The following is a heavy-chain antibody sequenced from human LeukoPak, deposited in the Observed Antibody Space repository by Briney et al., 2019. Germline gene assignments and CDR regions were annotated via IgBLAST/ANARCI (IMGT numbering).Heavy chain of an antibody. CDR3: ARVWCGSTSCYTLYYFDY. J-gene: IGHJ4*02. Sequence: GGSLRLSCAASGFTFSDYYMSWIRQAPGKGLEGVSYISSSGSTIYYADSVKGRFTISGDNAKNSLYLQMNSLRAEDTAVYYCARVWCGSTSCYTLYYFDYWGQGTLVTVSS. V-gene: IGHV3-11*04. D-gene: IGHD2-2*02. CDR2: ISSSGSTI. CDR1: GFTFSDYY.